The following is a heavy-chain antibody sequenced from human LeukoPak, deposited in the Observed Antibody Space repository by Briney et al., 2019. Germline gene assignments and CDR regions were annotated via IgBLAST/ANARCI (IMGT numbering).Heavy chain of an antibody. V-gene: IGHV4-34*01. CDR2: INHSGST. J-gene: IGHJ5*02. CDR3: ARGGRRSVITVVVVAAKHWFDP. CDR1: GGSFSGYY. D-gene: IGHD2-15*01. Sequence: SETLSLTCAVYGGSFSGYYRRWFRQPPGKGLEWIGEINHSGSTNYNPSLQSRVTISVDTSKNQFSLKLSSVTAADTAVYYCARGGRRSVITVVVVAAKHWFDPWGQGTLVTVSS.